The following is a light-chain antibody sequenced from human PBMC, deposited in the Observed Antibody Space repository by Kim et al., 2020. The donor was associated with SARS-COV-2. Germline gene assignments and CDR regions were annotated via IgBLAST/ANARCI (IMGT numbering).Light chain of an antibody. J-gene: IGLJ3*02. CDR1: TGTGPSGHS. Sequence: PGGTVTRTGGSTTGTGPSGHSPYWFHQKPRQAPRTLIYDTSNKHSWTPARFSGSLLGGKAALTLSGAQPEDEAEYYCLLSYSGARVFGGGTQLTVL. V-gene: IGLV7-46*01. CDR2: DTS. CDR3: LLSYSGARV.